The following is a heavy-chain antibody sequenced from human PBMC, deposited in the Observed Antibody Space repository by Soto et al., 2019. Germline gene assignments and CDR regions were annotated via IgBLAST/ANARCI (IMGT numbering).Heavy chain of an antibody. D-gene: IGHD3-16*02. Sequence: ASVKVSCKASGYTFSSYHISWVRQAPGQRLEWMGWINTCNGNTRYSQKFQGRVSIGRDKSTNTAFMKLSSLGSEDTAVYFCARDRYTATTVWFDPWGQGTLVTVSS. CDR2: INTCNGNT. V-gene: IGHV1-3*04. J-gene: IGHJ5*02. CDR3: ARDRYTATTVWFDP. CDR1: GYTFSSYH.